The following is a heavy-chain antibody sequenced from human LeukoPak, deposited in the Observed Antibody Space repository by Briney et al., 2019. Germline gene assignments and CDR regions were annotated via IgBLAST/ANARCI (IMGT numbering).Heavy chain of an antibody. V-gene: IGHV1-8*01. Sequence: GASVKVSCKASGYTFTSYDINWVRQATGQGLEWMGWMNPNSGNTGYAQKFQGRVTMTRGTSTSTVYMELSSLRSEDTAVYYCARFAVHRRLTVAGQFGLDYWGQGTLVTVSS. D-gene: IGHD6-19*01. CDR3: ARFAVHRRLTVAGQFGLDY. J-gene: IGHJ4*02. CDR1: GYTFTSYD. CDR2: MNPNSGNT.